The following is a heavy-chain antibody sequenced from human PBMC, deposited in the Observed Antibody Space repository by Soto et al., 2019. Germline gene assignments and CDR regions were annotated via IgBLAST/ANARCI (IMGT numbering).Heavy chain of an antibody. Sequence: QVQLQESGPGLVKPSQTLSLTCTVSGGSINSGDYYCSWIRQHPGKGLEWIGYIYYSGSTYYNPSLKSRVAISVDTSKNQFSLRLSSVTAADTAVYYCARERRNSGPYNYYFDYWGQGTLVTVSS. CDR3: ARERRNSGPYNYYFDY. V-gene: IGHV4-31*03. CDR2: IYYSGST. CDR1: GGSINSGDYY. J-gene: IGHJ4*02. D-gene: IGHD1-26*01.